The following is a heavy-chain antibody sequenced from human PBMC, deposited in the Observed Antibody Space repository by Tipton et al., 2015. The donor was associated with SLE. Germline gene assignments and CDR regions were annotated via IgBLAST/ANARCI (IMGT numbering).Heavy chain of an antibody. Sequence: SLRLSCAASGFTFSSYWMSWVRQAPGKGLEWVANINQDGSEKYYVDSVEGRFTISRDNSKNTLYLQMNSLRAEDTAVYYCAKPVGYSGYDSWDYWGQGTLVTVSS. J-gene: IGHJ4*02. D-gene: IGHD5-12*01. CDR3: AKPVGYSGYDSWDY. V-gene: IGHV3-7*03. CDR1: GFTFSSYW. CDR2: INQDGSEK.